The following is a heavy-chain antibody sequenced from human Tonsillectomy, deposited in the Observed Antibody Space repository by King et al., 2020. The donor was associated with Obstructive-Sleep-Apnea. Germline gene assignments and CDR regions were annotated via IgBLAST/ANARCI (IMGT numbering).Heavy chain of an antibody. V-gene: IGHV7-4-1*02. D-gene: IGHD2-8*02. CDR2: INTNTGNP. Sequence: VQLVESGSELKKPGASVKISCKTSGYTCSNYAMMWVRQAPGQGLEWMGWINTNTGNPTYAQGFTGRFVLSLDTSVRTAYLQINNLKAEDTAMYFCARELKPGGFDFWGQGTLVTVSS. CDR3: ARELKPGGFDF. J-gene: IGHJ4*02. CDR1: GYTCSNYA.